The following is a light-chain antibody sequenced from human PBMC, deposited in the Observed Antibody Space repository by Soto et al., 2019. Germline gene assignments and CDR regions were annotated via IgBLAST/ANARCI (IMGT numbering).Light chain of an antibody. CDR2: LGS. J-gene: IGKJ1*01. V-gene: IGKV2-28*01. CDR3: MQALQSPPT. Sequence: EIVMTQSPLSLPVTPGEPASISCRSSQSLLHSNGYDSLDWYLQKPGQSPQLLIYLGSNRASGVPARFRGSGSGTDFTLKISRVEADDGGVYYCMQALQSPPTFGQGTKVEIK. CDR1: QSLLHSNGYDS.